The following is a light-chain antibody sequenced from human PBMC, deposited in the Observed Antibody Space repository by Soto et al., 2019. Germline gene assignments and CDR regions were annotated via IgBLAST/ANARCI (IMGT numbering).Light chain of an antibody. V-gene: IGKV1-5*03. Sequence: DMQMTQSPSTLSASVGDRVTITCRANQTINDWLAWYQQKPGKAPKLLIYGAYNLQKGVPSRFSRSGSGTEFTLTISSLQPDDFATYYCQRYNYYFGGGTKVDFK. J-gene: IGKJ4*01. CDR3: QRYNYY. CDR2: GAY. CDR1: QTINDW.